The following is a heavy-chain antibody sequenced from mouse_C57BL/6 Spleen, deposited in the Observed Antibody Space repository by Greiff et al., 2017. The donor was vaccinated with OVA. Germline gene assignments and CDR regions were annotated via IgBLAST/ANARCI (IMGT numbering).Heavy chain of an antibody. CDR2: IYPGDGDT. CDR1: GYAFSSSW. V-gene: IGHV1-82*01. J-gene: IGHJ2*01. Sequence: QVQLQQSGPELVKPGASVKISCKASGYAFSSSWMNWVKQRPGKGLEWIGRIYPGDGDTNYNGKFKGKATLTADKSSSTAYMQLSSLTSEDSAVYVCARGSTVVAQGFDYWGQGTTLTVSS. D-gene: IGHD1-1*01. CDR3: ARGSTVVAQGFDY.